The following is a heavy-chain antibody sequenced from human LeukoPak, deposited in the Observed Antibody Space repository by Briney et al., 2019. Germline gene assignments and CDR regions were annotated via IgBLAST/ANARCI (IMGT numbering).Heavy chain of an antibody. V-gene: IGHV3-23*01. CDR3: SKGVTTHDY. Sequence: GGSLRLSCAASGFTFSNYAMSWVRQAPGKGLAWVSGLSGSGGGTYYADSVKGGFTISRDNSKNTLYLQMNSLRAEEQAVYYCSKGVTTHDYWGQGTLVTVSS. J-gene: IGHJ4*02. CDR2: LSGSGGGT. D-gene: IGHD1-1*01. CDR1: GFTFSNYA.